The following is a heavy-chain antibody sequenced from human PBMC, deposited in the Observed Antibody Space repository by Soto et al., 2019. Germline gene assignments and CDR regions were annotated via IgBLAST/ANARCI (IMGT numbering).Heavy chain of an antibody. V-gene: IGHV1-69*12. CDR2: IIPIFGTA. CDR1: GGTFSSYA. Sequence: QVQLVQSGAEVKKPASSVKVSCKASGGTFSSYAISWVRQAPGQGLEWMGGIIPIFGTADYAQKFQGRVTITADDTTSTAYMELSSLRSEDTAVYYCATHWTGVPRYYYGMDVWGQGTTVTVSS. D-gene: IGHD2-8*02. CDR3: ATHWTGVPRYYYGMDV. J-gene: IGHJ6*02.